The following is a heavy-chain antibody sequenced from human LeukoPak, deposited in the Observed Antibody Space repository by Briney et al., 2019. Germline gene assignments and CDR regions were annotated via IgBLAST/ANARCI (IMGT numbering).Heavy chain of an antibody. V-gene: IGHV4-38-2*01. CDR1: GYSISSGYY. Sequence: PSETLSLTRAVSGYSISSGYYWGWIRQPPGKGLEWIGSIYHSGSTYYNPSLKSRVTISVDTSKNQFSLKLSSVTAADTAVYYCAGLRGLQCDYWGQGTLVTVSS. CDR3: AGLRGLQCDY. D-gene: IGHD5-24*01. CDR2: IYHSGST. J-gene: IGHJ4*02.